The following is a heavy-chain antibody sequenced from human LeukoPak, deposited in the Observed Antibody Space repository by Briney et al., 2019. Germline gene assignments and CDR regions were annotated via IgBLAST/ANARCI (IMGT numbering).Heavy chain of an antibody. CDR2: ISSSSSTI. Sequence: PGGSLRLSCAASGFTFSSYSMNWVRQAPGKGLEWVSYISSSSSTIYYADSVKGRFTISRDNAKNSLYLQMNSLRAEDTAVYYCARDPARGPGAFDIWGQGTMVTVSS. V-gene: IGHV3-48*01. D-gene: IGHD1-14*01. CDR1: GFTFSSYS. J-gene: IGHJ3*02. CDR3: ARDPARGPGAFDI.